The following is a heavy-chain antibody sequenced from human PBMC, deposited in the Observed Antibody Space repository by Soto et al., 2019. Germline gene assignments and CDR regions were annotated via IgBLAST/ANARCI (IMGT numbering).Heavy chain of an antibody. V-gene: IGHV1-18*01. Sequence: QVHLVQSGAEVKKPGASVKVSCKGSGYAFTTYGITWVRQAPGQGLEWMGWISAHNGNTNYAQKPQGRVTVTRNTSTGTASIELRSLRSDDTAVYYCARGRYGDYWGQGALVTVSS. CDR1: GYAFTTYG. D-gene: IGHD1-1*01. J-gene: IGHJ4*02. CDR2: ISAHNGNT. CDR3: ARGRYGDY.